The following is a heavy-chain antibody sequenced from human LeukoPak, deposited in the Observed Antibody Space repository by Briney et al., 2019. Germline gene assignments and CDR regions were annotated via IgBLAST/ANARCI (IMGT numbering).Heavy chain of an antibody. CDR3: VRGFNRGFDP. V-gene: IGHV3-53*01. Sequence: GGSLRLSCVASGFVVSTNYSSWVRQAPGKGLEWVSVIYSGGTPYYADSVKGRFTISRDISKNTLHLQMDSLRAEDTAVYYCVRGFNRGFDPWGPGTLVTVSS. CDR2: IYSGGTP. J-gene: IGHJ5*02. D-gene: IGHD1-14*01. CDR1: GFVVSTNY.